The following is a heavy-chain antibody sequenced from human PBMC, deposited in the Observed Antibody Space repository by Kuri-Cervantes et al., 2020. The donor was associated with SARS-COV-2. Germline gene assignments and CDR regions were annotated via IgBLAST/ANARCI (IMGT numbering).Heavy chain of an antibody. CDR1: GGTFSSYA. J-gene: IGHJ4*02. CDR2: IIPIFGTA. CDR3: ARAYYYDSSGYYPGDY. V-gene: IGHV1-69*13. Sequence: SVKVSCKASGGTFSSYAISWVRQAPGQGLEWMGGIIPIFGTANCAQKFQGRVTITADESTSTAYMELSSLRSEDTAVYYCARAYYYDSSGYYPGDYWGQGTLVTVSS. D-gene: IGHD3-22*01.